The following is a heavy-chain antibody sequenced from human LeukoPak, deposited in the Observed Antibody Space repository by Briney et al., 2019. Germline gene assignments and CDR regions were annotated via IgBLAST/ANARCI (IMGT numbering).Heavy chain of an antibody. CDR2: IYYSGST. D-gene: IGHD2-2*01. CDR1: GGSISSYY. CDR3: ARLKCISTTCPSRYVMDV. J-gene: IGHJ6*02. Sequence: KPSETLSLTCSVSGGSISSYYWSWLRQPPGKGLEYIGYIYYSGSTNYNPSLKSRVTISVDTSKDQFSLNLTSVTAADTAVYYCARLKCISTTCPSRYVMDVWGQGTTVNVSS. V-gene: IGHV4-59*01.